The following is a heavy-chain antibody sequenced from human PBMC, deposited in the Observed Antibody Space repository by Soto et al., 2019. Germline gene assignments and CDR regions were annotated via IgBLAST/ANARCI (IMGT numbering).Heavy chain of an antibody. V-gene: IGHV4-34*01. D-gene: IGHD2-15*01. CDR2: IYHSGST. CDR3: ARGDCSGGSCYSVDI. CDR1: GGSFSGYY. Sequence: SETLSLTCAVYGGSFSGYYWSWVRQPPGKGLEWIGEIYHSGSTNYNPSLKSRVTISVDKSKNQFSLKLSSVTAADTAVYYCARGDCSGGSCYSVDIWGQGTMVTVSS. J-gene: IGHJ3*02.